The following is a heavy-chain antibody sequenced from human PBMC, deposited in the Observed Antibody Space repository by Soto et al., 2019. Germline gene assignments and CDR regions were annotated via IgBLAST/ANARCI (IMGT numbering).Heavy chain of an antibody. V-gene: IGHV4-59*01. CDR3: ARVDGYFFFFDN. J-gene: IGHJ4*02. D-gene: IGHD3-22*01. CDR1: GAAINSYY. CDR2: IYYTGST. Sequence: PSEMLSLTCTVSGAAINSYYWTWIRQAPGMGLEWIGYIYYTGSTNYNPSLESRVTVSVDRSRNQFSLELRSVTAADTAVYYCARVDGYFFFFDNWGQGTQVTVSS.